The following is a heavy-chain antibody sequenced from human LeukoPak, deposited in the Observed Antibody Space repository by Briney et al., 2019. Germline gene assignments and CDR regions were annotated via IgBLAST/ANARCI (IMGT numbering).Heavy chain of an antibody. Sequence: KTSETLSLTCTVSGGSVSSGSYYWSWIRQPPGKGLEWIGYIYYSGSTNYNPSLKSRVTISVDTSKNQFSLKLSSVTAADTAVYYCARVEYNWNYVPPHYYYYGMDVWGQGTTVTVSS. D-gene: IGHD1-7*01. CDR3: ARVEYNWNYVPPHYYYYGMDV. J-gene: IGHJ6*02. V-gene: IGHV4-61*01. CDR1: GGSVSSGSYY. CDR2: IYYSGST.